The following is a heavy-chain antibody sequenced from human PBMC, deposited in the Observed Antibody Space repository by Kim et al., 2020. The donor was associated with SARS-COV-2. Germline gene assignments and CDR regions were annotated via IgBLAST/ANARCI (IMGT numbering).Heavy chain of an antibody. CDR2: MNPNSGNT. Sequence: ASVKVSCKASGYTFTSYDINWVRQATGQGLEWMGWMNPNSGNTGYAQKFQGRVTMTRNTSISTAYMELSSLRSEDTAVYYCARATFLRFLEWLPNYYYYYYGMDVWGQGTTVTVSS. J-gene: IGHJ6*02. D-gene: IGHD3-3*01. V-gene: IGHV1-8*01. CDR1: GYTFTSYD. CDR3: ARATFLRFLEWLPNYYYYYYGMDV.